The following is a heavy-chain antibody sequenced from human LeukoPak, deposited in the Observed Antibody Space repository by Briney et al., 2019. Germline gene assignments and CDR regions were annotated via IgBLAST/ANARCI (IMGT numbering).Heavy chain of an antibody. V-gene: IGHV1-18*01. Sequence: GASVKVSCKASGYTFTSYGINWVRQAPGQGLEWLGWIRAYNDDTNYAPKFQGRVIMTTDTSTNTAYMDLRSLRSDDTAVYYCARDPLEYFDSSNHGHWGQGTLLTVSS. D-gene: IGHD3-22*01. J-gene: IGHJ4*02. CDR1: GYTFTSYG. CDR3: ARDPLEYFDSSNHGH. CDR2: IRAYNDDT.